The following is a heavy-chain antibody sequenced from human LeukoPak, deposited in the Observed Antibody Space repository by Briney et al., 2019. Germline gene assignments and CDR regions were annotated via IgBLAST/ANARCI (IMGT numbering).Heavy chain of an antibody. CDR1: GGSFRGDYY. D-gene: IGHD4-17*01. Sequence: PSETLSLTCTVSGGSFRGDYYWAWIRPPPGKGLEWIGSIYYSGSTYYNPSLKSRVTISVDTSKNQFSLKLSSVTAADTAVYYCARVPTVTFFDYWGQGTLVTVSS. J-gene: IGHJ4*02. CDR2: IYYSGST. CDR3: ARVPTVTFFDY. V-gene: IGHV4-38-2*02.